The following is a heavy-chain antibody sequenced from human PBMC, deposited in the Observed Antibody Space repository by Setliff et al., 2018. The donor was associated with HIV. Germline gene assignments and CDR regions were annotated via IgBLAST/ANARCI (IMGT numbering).Heavy chain of an antibody. CDR3: ARERVADSRGIKDWFDP. Sequence: GGSLRLSCAASGFTFSSYAMHWVRQAPGKGLEWVAVISYDGSNNYYADSVKGRFTISRDNSKNTLYLQMNSLRAEDTAVYYCARERVADSRGIKDWFDPWGQGTLVTVSS. D-gene: IGHD3-22*01. CDR2: ISYDGSNN. CDR1: GFTFSSYA. J-gene: IGHJ5*02. V-gene: IGHV3-30-3*01.